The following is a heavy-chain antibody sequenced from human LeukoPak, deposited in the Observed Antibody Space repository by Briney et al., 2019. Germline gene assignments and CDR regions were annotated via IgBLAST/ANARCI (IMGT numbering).Heavy chain of an antibody. D-gene: IGHD5-24*01. CDR1: GFTFSSYW. V-gene: IGHV3-74*01. CDR3: AKDRPTIFDY. J-gene: IGHJ4*02. CDR2: IASDGSST. Sequence: AGSLRLSWAASGFTFSSYWMNWVRHAPGKGLVWVSRIASDGSSTTYADSVKGRFTISRDNSKNTLYLQMNSLRAEDTAVYYCAKDRPTIFDYWGQGTLVTVSS.